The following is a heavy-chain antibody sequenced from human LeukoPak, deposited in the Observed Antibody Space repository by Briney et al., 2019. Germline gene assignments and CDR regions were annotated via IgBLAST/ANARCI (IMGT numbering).Heavy chain of an antibody. D-gene: IGHD3-16*02. J-gene: IGHJ4*02. V-gene: IGHV3-23*01. Sequence: GGSLRLSCAASGVTFSRYTMSWGRDAPGKRLERVSAISGSGGSTYYADSVKGRFTISRENYKNTLYLQKNSLRAEDTAVYYCAKDSTAYDYIWGSYLFDYWGQGTLVTVSS. CDR1: GVTFSRYT. CDR3: AKDSTAYDYIWGSYLFDY. CDR2: ISGSGGST.